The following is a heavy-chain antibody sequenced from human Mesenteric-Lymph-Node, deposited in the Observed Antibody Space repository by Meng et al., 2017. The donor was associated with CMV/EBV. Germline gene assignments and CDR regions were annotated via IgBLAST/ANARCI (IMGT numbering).Heavy chain of an antibody. J-gene: IGHJ6*02. D-gene: IGHD2-15*01. CDR3: ARGRCSGGSCYPYYYYYAMDV. V-gene: IGHV3-7*01. CDR1: GFTFSSYW. Sequence: LSLTCAASGFTFSSYWMSWVRQAPGKGLEWVANIKQDGSEKYYVDSVKGRFTISRDNAKNSLYLQMNSLRAGDTAVYYCARGRCSGGSCYPYYYYYAMDVWGQGTTVTVSS. CDR2: IKQDGSEK.